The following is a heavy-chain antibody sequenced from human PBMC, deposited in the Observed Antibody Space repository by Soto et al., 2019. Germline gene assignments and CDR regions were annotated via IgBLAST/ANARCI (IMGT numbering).Heavy chain of an antibody. D-gene: IGHD3-10*01. CDR3: ALTSMVRGVIITLNY. Sequence: GGSLRLSCAASGFTFSNYAMSWVRQAPGKGLEWVSAISGSRGSTYYAASVKGRFTISRDNSKNTLYLQVNSLTAEDTAIYYCALTSMVRGVIITLNYWGQGALVTVSS. J-gene: IGHJ4*02. CDR2: ISGSRGST. CDR1: GFTFSNYA. V-gene: IGHV3-23*01.